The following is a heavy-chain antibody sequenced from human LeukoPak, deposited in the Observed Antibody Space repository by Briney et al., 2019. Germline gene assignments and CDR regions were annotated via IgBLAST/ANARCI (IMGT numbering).Heavy chain of an antibody. D-gene: IGHD3-16*01. CDR2: ISAYSGNT. V-gene: IGHV1-18*01. CDR3: ARGPYTAHVGGAYRDVYFFDH. J-gene: IGHJ4*02. CDR1: GYTCTTYG. Sequence: ASVKVSCKASGYTCTTYGISWVRQAPGEDLEWMGWISAYSGNTDSAQNFQGRVTMTTDTSTSTAYMELRSLRSDDTAVYYCARGPYTAHVGGAYRDVYFFDHWGQGTLVTVSS.